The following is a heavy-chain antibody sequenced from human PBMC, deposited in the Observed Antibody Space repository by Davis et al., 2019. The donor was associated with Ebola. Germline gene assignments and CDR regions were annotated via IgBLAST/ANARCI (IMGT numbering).Heavy chain of an antibody. D-gene: IGHD3-10*01. CDR2: MNPNSGNT. J-gene: IGHJ6*02. Sequence: ASVKVSCKASGYTFTSYDINWVRQATGQGLEWMGWMNPNSGNTGYAQKFQGRVTITRNTSISTAYMELSSLRSEDTAVYYCARGTGGRGYYGMDVWGQGTTVTVSS. CDR3: ARGTGGRGYYGMDV. V-gene: IGHV1-8*03. CDR1: GYTFTSYD.